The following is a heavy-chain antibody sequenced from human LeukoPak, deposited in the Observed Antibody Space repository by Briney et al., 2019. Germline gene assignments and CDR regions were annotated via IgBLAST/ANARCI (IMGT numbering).Heavy chain of an antibody. Sequence: PGGSLRLSCAASGFTLSSYEMNWVRQAPGKGLEWVSYISSSGSTIYYADSVKGRFTISRYNAKNSLYLQMNSLRAEDTAVYYCASGVNYFDYWGQGTLVTVSS. CDR1: GFTLSSYE. V-gene: IGHV3-48*03. J-gene: IGHJ4*02. CDR2: ISSSGSTI. CDR3: ASGVNYFDY. D-gene: IGHD3-3*01.